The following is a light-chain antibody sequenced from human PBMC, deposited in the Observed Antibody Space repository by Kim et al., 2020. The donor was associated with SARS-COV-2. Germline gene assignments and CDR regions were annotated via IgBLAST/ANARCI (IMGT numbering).Light chain of an antibody. CDR1: QTVSYSH. V-gene: IGKV3-20*01. J-gene: IGKJ1*01. Sequence: LARGERAPLSCRASQTVSYSHLSWYQQRPGQAPRLLIDVASRRAIGISDRFSGSGSGTDSTLTISRLEPEDSAVYYCHQNGTFPRTFGQGTKLEI. CDR2: VAS. CDR3: HQNGTFPRT.